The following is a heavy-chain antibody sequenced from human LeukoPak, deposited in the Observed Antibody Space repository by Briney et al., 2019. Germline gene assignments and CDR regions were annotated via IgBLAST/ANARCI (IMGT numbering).Heavy chain of an antibody. CDR1: GGSISSYY. CDR2: IYYSGST. V-gene: IGHV4-59*12. J-gene: IGHJ4*02. CDR3: ARDAWASSGSQFGEFDY. Sequence: SETLSLTCTVSGGSISSYYWSWIRQPPGKGLEWTGYIYYSGSTNYNPSLKSRVTMSVDTSKNQFSLKLSSVTAADTAVYYCARDAWASSGSQFGEFDYWGQGTLVTVSS. D-gene: IGHD1-26*01.